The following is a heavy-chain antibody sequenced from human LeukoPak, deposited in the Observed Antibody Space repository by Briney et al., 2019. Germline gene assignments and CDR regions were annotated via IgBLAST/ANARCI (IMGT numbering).Heavy chain of an antibody. J-gene: IGHJ5*02. V-gene: IGHV4-34*01. CDR3: ARGGDSTGWFDP. Sequence: PSETLSLTCAVYGGSFSGYYWSWIRQHPGKGLEWIGYIYYSGSTYYNPSLKSRVTISVDTSKNQFSLKLSSVTAADTAVYYCARGGDSTGWFDPWGQGTLVTVSS. D-gene: IGHD2-8*02. CDR1: GGSFSGYY. CDR2: IYYSGST.